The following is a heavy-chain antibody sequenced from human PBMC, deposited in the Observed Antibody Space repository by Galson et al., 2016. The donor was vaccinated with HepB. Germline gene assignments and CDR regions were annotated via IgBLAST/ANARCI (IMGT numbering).Heavy chain of an antibody. Sequence: SLRLSCAASGFTFNSYAMSWVRQAPGKGLEWVSVINPTGVSTYYADSVRGRVTISRDNSKNTLYLQMNSLRAEDTAVYYCAKGLERGVNYYDYWGQGTLVTVSS. CDR1: GFTFNSYA. D-gene: IGHD1-26*01. V-gene: IGHV3-23*01. CDR3: AKGLERGVNYYDY. CDR2: INPTGVST. J-gene: IGHJ4*02.